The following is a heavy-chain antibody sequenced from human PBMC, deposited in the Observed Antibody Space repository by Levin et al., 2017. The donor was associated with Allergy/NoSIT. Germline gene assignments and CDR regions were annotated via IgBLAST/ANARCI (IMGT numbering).Heavy chain of an antibody. D-gene: IGHD1-26*01. Sequence: PGGSLRLSCAASGFIFSNYPMHWVRQAPGKGLEWVAVVSYDGSNTFYADSVKGRFTISRDDSRNTLYLQMNSLRTEDTAMYYCASSYTGSYYPPDSWGQGTLVTVSS. V-gene: IGHV3-30*04. CDR2: VSYDGSNT. CDR3: ASSYTGSYYPPDS. CDR1: GFIFSNYP. J-gene: IGHJ4*02.